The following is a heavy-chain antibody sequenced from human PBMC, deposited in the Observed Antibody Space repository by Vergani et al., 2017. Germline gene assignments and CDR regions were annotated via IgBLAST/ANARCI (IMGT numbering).Heavy chain of an antibody. Sequence: QVQLQESGPGLVKPSETLSLTCTVSGGSISSYYWSWIRQPPGKGLEWIGYIYYSGSTNYHPSLKSRVTISVDTSKNQFSLKLSSVTAAETAVYYCARTRGTIVVVPAAIFNYYYYMDVWGKGTTVTVSS. V-gene: IGHV4-59*01. J-gene: IGHJ6*03. CDR2: IYYSGST. D-gene: IGHD2-2*01. CDR3: ARTRGTIVVVPAAIFNYYYYMDV. CDR1: GGSISSYY.